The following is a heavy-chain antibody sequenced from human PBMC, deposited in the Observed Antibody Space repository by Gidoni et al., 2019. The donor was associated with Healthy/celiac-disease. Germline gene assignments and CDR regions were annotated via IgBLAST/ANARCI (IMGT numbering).Heavy chain of an antibody. CDR3: ARRSLGVVEMFDY. CDR1: GGSISSSSYY. Sequence: QLQLQESGPGLVKPSETLSLTCTVSGGSISSSSYYWGWIRQPPGKGLAWIGSIYYSGSTYYNPSLKSRVTISVDTSKNQFSLKLSSVTAADTAVYYCARRSLGVVEMFDYWGQGTLVTVSS. V-gene: IGHV4-39*01. CDR2: IYYSGST. D-gene: IGHD2-15*01. J-gene: IGHJ4*02.